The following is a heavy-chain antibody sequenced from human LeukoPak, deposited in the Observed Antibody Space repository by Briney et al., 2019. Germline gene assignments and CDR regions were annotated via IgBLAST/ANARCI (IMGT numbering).Heavy chain of an antibody. CDR2: IRYDGSSN. V-gene: IGHV3-30*02. J-gene: IGHJ3*02. CDR3: ASERDYGASNAFDM. CDR1: GFTFSSYG. D-gene: IGHD4-17*01. Sequence: PGGSLRLSCAASGFTFSSYGMHWVRQAPGKGLEWVAFIRYDGSSNYYADSVKGRFTISGDNSKNTLYLQMNSLRPEDTAVYYCASERDYGASNAFDMWGRGTMVTVSS.